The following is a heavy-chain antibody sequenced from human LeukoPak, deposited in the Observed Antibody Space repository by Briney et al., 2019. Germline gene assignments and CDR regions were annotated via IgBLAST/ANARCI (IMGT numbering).Heavy chain of an antibody. V-gene: IGHV4-59*08. CDR1: GGSISSYY. CDR2: IYYSGST. J-gene: IGHJ6*03. CDR3: ARQYYYYYMDV. Sequence: PSETLSLTCTVSGGSISSYYWSWIRQPPGKGLEWIGYIYYSGSTNYNPSLKSRVTISVDTSKNQFSLKLSSVTAADTAMYYCARQYYYYYMDVWGKGTTVTVSS.